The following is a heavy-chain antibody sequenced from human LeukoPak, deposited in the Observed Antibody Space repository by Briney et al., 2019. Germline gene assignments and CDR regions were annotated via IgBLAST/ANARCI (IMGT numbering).Heavy chain of an antibody. Sequence: PSETLSLTCPVHAGSFSGYYWSWIRQPPGKGLEWIGEINHSGSTNYNPSLKSRVTISVDTYKNQFSLKLSSVTAADTAVYYCARGGGSYDYVWGSYRYRGRWFDPWGQGTLVTVSS. D-gene: IGHD3-16*02. CDR1: AGSFSGYY. V-gene: IGHV4-34*01. CDR3: ARGGGSYDYVWGSYRYRGRWFDP. CDR2: INHSGST. J-gene: IGHJ5*02.